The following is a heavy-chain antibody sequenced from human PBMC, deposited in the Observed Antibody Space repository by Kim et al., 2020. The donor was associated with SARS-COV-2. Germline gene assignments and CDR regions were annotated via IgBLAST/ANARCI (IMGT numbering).Heavy chain of an antibody. V-gene: IGHV3-21*01. CDR3: ARYSVAASTSWLDY. J-gene: IGHJ4*02. CDR1: GFTFSTYS. D-gene: IGHD6-6*01. Sequence: GGSLRLSCAASGFTFSTYSMNWVRQAPGKGPEWVSSIDGSSAYIFYADSLKGRFTISRDNAKNSLYLQMNSLRPEDTAVYYCARYSVAASTSWLDYWGQGTLVTVSS. CDR2: IDGSSAYI.